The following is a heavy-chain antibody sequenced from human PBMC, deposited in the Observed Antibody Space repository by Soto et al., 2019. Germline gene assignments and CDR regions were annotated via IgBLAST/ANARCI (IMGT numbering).Heavy chain of an antibody. Sequence: SETLSLTCTVSGGSISSYYWSWIRQPPGKGLEWIGYIYYSGSTNYNPSLKSRVTISVDTSKNQFSLKLSSVTAADTAVYYCARGRLAARPNYWGQGTLVTVSS. D-gene: IGHD6-6*01. CDR1: GGSISSYY. V-gene: IGHV4-59*01. CDR2: IYYSGST. J-gene: IGHJ4*02. CDR3: ARGRLAARPNY.